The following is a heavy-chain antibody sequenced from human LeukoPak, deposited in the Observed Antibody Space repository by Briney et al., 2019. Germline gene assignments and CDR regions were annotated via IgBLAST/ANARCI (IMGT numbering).Heavy chain of an antibody. CDR3: ARNNDMDV. J-gene: IGHJ6*02. Sequence: GGSLRLSCAASGFILSNHWMTWVRQAPGKGPEWVANMNKDGSEKYYVDSVKGRFTISRDTAKNSLYLQMNNLRAEDTALYYCARNNDMDVWGQGTTVIVSS. V-gene: IGHV3-7*03. CDR1: GFILSNHW. CDR2: MNKDGSEK. D-gene: IGHD1/OR15-1a*01.